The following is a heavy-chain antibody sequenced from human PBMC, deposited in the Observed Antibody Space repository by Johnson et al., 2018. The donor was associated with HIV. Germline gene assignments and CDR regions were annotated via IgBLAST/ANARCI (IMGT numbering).Heavy chain of an antibody. CDR3: ASGHMWSAF. Sequence: QVQLVESGGGFVKPGGSLRLSCAASGFTFSDYYMSWIRQAPGKGLEWISYISGSGTTIFYTDSVKGRFTISRDNAKNSLYLQMSSLRVEDTAVYYCASGHMWSAFWGQGTMVTVSS. D-gene: IGHD2-21*01. J-gene: IGHJ3*01. CDR2: ISGSGTTI. CDR1: GFTFSDYY. V-gene: IGHV3-11*04.